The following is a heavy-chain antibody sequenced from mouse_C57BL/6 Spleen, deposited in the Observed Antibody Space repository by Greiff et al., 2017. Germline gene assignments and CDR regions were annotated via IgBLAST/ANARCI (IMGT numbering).Heavy chain of an antibody. CDR1: GFSLTSYA. J-gene: IGHJ1*03. CDR2: IWTGGCT. D-gene: IGHD1-1*02. CDR3: ARNRVATPYIDV. Sequence: VKLMESGPGLVAPSQSLSITCTVSGFSLTSYAISWVSQTPGKGLEWLGVIWTGGCTNSNSALKSRLSISKANSTRQVFLKNNRLQTDDTARYYCARNRVATPYIDVWGTGTTGTVSS. V-gene: IGHV2-9-1*01.